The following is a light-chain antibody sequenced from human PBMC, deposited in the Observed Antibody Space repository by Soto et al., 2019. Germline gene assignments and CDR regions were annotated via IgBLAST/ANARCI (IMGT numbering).Light chain of an antibody. CDR1: SSDVGGYNY. J-gene: IGLJ7*01. V-gene: IGLV2-14*01. CDR3: ATWDDSLNAAV. CDR2: GVN. Sequence: QSALTQPASVSGSPGQSVTISCTGTSSDVGGYNYVSWYQQHPGKAPKLVIYGVNYRPSGVSARFSGSTSGTSASLAISGLQSDDEAHYYCATWDDSLNAAVFGGGTQLTVL.